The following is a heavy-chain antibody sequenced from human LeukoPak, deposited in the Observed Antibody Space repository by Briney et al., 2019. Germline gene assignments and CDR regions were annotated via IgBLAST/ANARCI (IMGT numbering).Heavy chain of an antibody. CDR1: GYTFTGYY. V-gene: IGHV1-2*02. D-gene: IGHD6-19*01. CDR2: INPNSGGT. J-gene: IGHJ4*02. Sequence: GASVKVSCKASGYTFTGYYMHWVRQAPGQGLEWMGWINPNSGGTNYAQKFQGRVTMTRDTSISTAYMELSRLRSDDTAVYYCARDWAVADKATADWGQGTLVTVSS. CDR3: ARDWAVADKATAD.